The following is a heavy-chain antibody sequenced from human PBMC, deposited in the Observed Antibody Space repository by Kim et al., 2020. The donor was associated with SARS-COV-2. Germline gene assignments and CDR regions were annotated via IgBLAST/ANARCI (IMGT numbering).Heavy chain of an antibody. V-gene: IGHV3-48*02. CDR2: ISSSSSTI. Sequence: GGSLRLSCAASGFTFSSYSMNWVRQAPGKGLEWVSYISSSSSTIYYADSVKGRFTISRDNAKNSLYLQMNSLRDEDTAVYYCARDGRVGWYDSSGYYTSGWFDPWGQGTLVTVSS. D-gene: IGHD3-22*01. J-gene: IGHJ5*02. CDR1: GFTFSSYS. CDR3: ARDGRVGWYDSSGYYTSGWFDP.